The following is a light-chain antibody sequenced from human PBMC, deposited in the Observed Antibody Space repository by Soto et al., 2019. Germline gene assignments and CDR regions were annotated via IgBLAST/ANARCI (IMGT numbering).Light chain of an antibody. Sequence: QSALTQSPSASGSPGQSVTISCTGTSSDIGGYNSVSWYQQHPGKAPKVMIYDATKRPSGVPDRFSGSKSGNTASLTVSALQAEDEADYYCSSYTDRKNLVFGTGTKVTVL. CDR3: SSYTDRKNLV. CDR2: DAT. CDR1: SSDIGGYNS. V-gene: IGLV2-8*01. J-gene: IGLJ1*01.